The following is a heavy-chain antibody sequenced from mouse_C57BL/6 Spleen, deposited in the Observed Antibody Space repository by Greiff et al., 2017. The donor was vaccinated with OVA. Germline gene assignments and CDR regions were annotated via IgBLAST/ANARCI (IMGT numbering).Heavy chain of an antibody. CDR1: GFTFSDYG. J-gene: IGHJ4*01. D-gene: IGHD2-4*01. V-gene: IGHV5-17*01. CDR2: ISSGSSTI. Sequence: DVKLVESGGGLVKPGGSLKLSCAASGFTFSDYGMHWVRQAPEKGLEWVAYISSGSSTIYYADTVKGRFTISRDNAKNTLFLQMTSLRSEDTAMYYCARSDYDPYAMDYWGQGTSVTVSS. CDR3: ARSDYDPYAMDY.